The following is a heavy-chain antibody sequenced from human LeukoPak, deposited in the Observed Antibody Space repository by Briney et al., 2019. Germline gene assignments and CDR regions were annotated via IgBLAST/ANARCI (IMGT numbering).Heavy chain of an antibody. D-gene: IGHD2-2*01. CDR3: ARLPIVVVPAADYYYYYYMDV. CDR1: GGSFSGYY. Sequence: PSETLSLTCAVYGGSFSGYYWSWIRQPPGKGLEWIGEINHSGSTNYNPSLKSRVTISVDTSKNQFSLKLSSVTAADTAVYYCARLPIVVVPAADYYYYYYMDVWGKGTTVTISS. J-gene: IGHJ6*03. CDR2: INHSGST. V-gene: IGHV4-34*01.